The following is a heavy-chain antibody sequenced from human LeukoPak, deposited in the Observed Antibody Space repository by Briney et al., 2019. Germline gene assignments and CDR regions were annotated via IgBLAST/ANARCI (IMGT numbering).Heavy chain of an antibody. Sequence: ASVKVSCKVSGYTLIELSMHWVRQAPGKGLGWMGGFDPEEGETIYAQKFQGRVTMTEDTSTDTAYMELSSLRSEDTAVYYCATDYYYDSSGSYYTVDYWGQGTLVTVSS. J-gene: IGHJ4*02. V-gene: IGHV1-24*01. CDR3: ATDYYYDSSGSYYTVDY. CDR2: FDPEEGET. CDR1: GYTLIELS. D-gene: IGHD3-22*01.